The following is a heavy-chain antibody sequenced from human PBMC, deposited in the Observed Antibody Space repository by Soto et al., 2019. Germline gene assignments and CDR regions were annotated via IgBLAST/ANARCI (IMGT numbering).Heavy chain of an antibody. Sequence: QVQLVQSGAEVKKPGSSVKVSCKASGGTFSRYAISWLRQAPGQGLEWMGGIIPIFGTANYAQKFQGRVTITADESTSTAYMELSSLRSDDTAVYYGARGLYNGSSTDYWGQGTLVTVSS. J-gene: IGHJ4*02. CDR2: IIPIFGTA. CDR3: ARGLYNGSSTDY. D-gene: IGHD1-26*01. CDR1: GGTFSRYA. V-gene: IGHV1-69*01.